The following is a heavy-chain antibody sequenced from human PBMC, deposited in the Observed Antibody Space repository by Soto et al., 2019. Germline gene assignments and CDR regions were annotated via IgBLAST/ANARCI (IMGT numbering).Heavy chain of an antibody. J-gene: IGHJ4*02. CDR2: INHSGST. V-gene: IGHV4-34*01. D-gene: IGHD5-18*01. CDR1: GGSFSGYY. CDR3: ARGRGGYSYGYRVFDY. Sequence: SETLSLTCAVYGGSFSGYYWSWIRQPPGKGLEWIGEINHSGSTNYNPSLKSRVTISVDTSKNQFSLKLSSVTAADTAVYYCARGRGGYSYGYRVFDYWGQGTLVTVSS.